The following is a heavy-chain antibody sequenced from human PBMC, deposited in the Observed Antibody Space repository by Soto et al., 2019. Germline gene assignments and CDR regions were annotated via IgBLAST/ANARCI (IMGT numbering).Heavy chain of an antibody. CDR3: ARAVRAAAVDY. Sequence: GAPRLSPAAPGFTLSSYDMHSVRQATGKGLEWVSAIGTAGDTYYPGSVKGRFTISRENAKNSLYLQMNSLRAGDTAVYYCARAVRAAAVDYWGQGTLVTVSS. CDR1: GFTLSSYD. V-gene: IGHV3-13*01. CDR2: IGTAGDT. J-gene: IGHJ4*02. D-gene: IGHD6-13*01.